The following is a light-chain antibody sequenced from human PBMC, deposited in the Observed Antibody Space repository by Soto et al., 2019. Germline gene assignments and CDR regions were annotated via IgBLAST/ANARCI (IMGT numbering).Light chain of an antibody. V-gene: IGLV2-14*01. CDR3: TSYTSSNTPV. CDR2: EVS. Sequence: QSVLTQPASVSGSPGQAITISCTGTSSDVGGYNYVSWYQQHPGKAPKLMIYEVSNRPSGVSDRFSGSKSGSTASLTISGLQAEDEADYYCTSYTSSNTPVFGTGTKVT. J-gene: IGLJ1*01. CDR1: SSDVGGYNY.